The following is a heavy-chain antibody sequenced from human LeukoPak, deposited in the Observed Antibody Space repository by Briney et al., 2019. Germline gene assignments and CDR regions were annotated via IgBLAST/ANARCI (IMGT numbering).Heavy chain of an antibody. CDR2: INHSGST. J-gene: IGHJ4*02. D-gene: IGHD2-21*02. V-gene: IGHV4-34*03. CDR1: GGSFSGYY. CDR3: SLNTYCGGDCYSDS. Sequence: SETLSLTCAVYGGSFSGYYWSWIRRPPGKGLEWIGEINHSGSTNYNPSLKSRVTISVDTSKNQFSLKLSSVTTADTAVYYCSLNTYCGGDCYSDSWGQGTLVTVSS.